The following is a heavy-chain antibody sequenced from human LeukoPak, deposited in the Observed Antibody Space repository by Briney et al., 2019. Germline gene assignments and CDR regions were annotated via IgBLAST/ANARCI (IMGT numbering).Heavy chain of an antibody. CDR1: GGSFSGYY. CDR3: ARHARERRYYYYYMDV. J-gene: IGHJ6*03. Sequence: PSETLSLTCAVYGGSFSGYYWSWIRQPPGKGLEWIGEINHSGSTNYNPSLKSRVTISVDTSKNQFSLKLSSVTAADTAVYYCARHARERRYYYYYMDVWGKGTTVTISS. V-gene: IGHV4-34*01. CDR2: INHSGST. D-gene: IGHD1-1*01.